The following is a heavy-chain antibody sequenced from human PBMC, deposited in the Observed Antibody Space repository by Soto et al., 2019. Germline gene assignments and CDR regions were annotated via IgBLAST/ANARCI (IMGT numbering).Heavy chain of an antibody. J-gene: IGHJ4*02. V-gene: IGHV4-34*01. CDR1: GGSFSGYY. CDR2: INHSGST. CDR3: ARGLWIAVAGTAMGY. Sequence: QVQLQQWGAGLLKPSETLSLTCAVYGGSFSGYYWSWIRQPPGKGLEWIGEINHSGSTNYNPSLKSRVTISVDTSKNQVSLKLSSVTAADTAVYYCARGLWIAVAGTAMGYWGQGTLVTVSS. D-gene: IGHD6-19*01.